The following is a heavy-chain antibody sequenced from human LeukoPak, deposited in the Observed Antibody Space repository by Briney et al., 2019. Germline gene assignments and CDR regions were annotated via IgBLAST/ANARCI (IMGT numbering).Heavy chain of an antibody. CDR3: ARHLEYTTSSGAFDI. D-gene: IGHD6-6*01. V-gene: IGHV5-51*01. Sequence: PGESLKISCKAFGYTFTNYWIGWVRQMPGKGLDWMGIIYPGDSDIRYSPSFQGQVTISADKSISTAYLQWGSLKASDTAMYYCARHLEYTTSSGAFDIWGQGTMVTVSS. CDR1: GYTFTNYW. CDR2: IYPGDSDI. J-gene: IGHJ3*02.